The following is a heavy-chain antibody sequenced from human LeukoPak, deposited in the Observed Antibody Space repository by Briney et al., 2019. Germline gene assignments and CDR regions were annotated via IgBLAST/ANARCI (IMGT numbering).Heavy chain of an antibody. Sequence: GGSLRLSCAASGFTFSSYAMHWVRQAPGKGLEWVAVISYDGSNKYYADSVKGRFTISRDNSKNSLYLQMNSLRAEDTAVYYCARDRGGYCSSTSCYLSEVDVWGKGTTVTVSS. D-gene: IGHD2-2*01. J-gene: IGHJ6*04. V-gene: IGHV3-30*04. CDR2: ISYDGSNK. CDR1: GFTFSSYA. CDR3: ARDRGGYCSSTSCYLSEVDV.